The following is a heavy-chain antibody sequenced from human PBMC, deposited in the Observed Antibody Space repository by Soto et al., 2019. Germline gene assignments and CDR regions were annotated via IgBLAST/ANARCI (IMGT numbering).Heavy chain of an antibody. D-gene: IGHD3-3*01. Sequence: QITLKESGPPLVRPTQTLTLACSLSGFSLTTSGVGVGWIRQPPGKALEFLALIYWDDDTRYRPSLRTRLTITKDTSKNLVVLTTTNVDPVDTATYYCVRFWSRFFVPRHRDAFDLWGQGTMVTVSS. J-gene: IGHJ3*01. V-gene: IGHV2-5*02. CDR3: VRFWSRFFVPRHRDAFDL. CDR1: GFSLTTSGVG. CDR2: IYWDDDT.